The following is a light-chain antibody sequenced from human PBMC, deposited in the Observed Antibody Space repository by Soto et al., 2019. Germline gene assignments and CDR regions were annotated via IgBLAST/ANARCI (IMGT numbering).Light chain of an antibody. CDR2: EVS. V-gene: IGLV2-14*03. CDR1: SSDVGGYNY. CDR3: CSYAGTFYV. J-gene: IGLJ1*01. Sequence: QSALTQPASVSGSPGQSITISCTGTSSDVGGYNYVSWYQQHPGKGPKLMIYEVSNRPSGVSNRFSGSKSGNTATLTISGLQAEDEADYYCCSYAGTFYVFGTGTKVTVL.